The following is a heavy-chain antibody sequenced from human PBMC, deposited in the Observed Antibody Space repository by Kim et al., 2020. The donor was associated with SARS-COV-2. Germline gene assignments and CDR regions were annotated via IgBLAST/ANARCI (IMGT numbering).Heavy chain of an antibody. V-gene: IGHV4-39*01. CDR2: IYYSGST. CDR1: GVSISSSSYY. CDR3: ARLDGYSSSWYLGYFDY. D-gene: IGHD6-13*01. J-gene: IGHJ4*02. Sequence: SETLSLTCTVSGVSISSSSYYWGWIRQPPGKGLEWIGSIYYSGSTYYNPSLKSRVTISVDTSKNQFSLKLSSVTAADTAVYYCARLDGYSSSWYLGYFDYWGQGTLVTVSS.